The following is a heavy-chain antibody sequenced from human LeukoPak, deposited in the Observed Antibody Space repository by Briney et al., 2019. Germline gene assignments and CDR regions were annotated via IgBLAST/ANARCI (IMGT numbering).Heavy chain of an antibody. CDR1: GFTFSGYS. D-gene: IGHD3-10*01. CDR2: ISSSSSYI. CDR3: ARIWFGESLDY. J-gene: IGHJ4*02. Sequence: GGSLRLSCAASGFTFSGYSMNWVRQAPGKGLEGVSSISSSSSYIYYADSVKGRFTIPRDNAKNSLYLQMNSLRAEDTAVYYCARIWFGESLDYWGQGTLVTVSS. V-gene: IGHV3-21*01.